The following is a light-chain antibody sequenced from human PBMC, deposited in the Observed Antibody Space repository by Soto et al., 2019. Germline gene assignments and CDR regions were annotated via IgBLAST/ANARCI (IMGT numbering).Light chain of an antibody. V-gene: IGLV1-40*01. CDR3: QSYDSSLSAVV. CDR2: GNS. CDR1: SSNIGAGYD. Sequence: QLVLTQPPSVSGAPGQRVTISCTGSSSNIGAGYDVHWYQQLPGTAPKLLIYGNSNRPSGVPDRFSGSKSGTSASLAITGLQAEDEAEYYCQSYDSSLSAVVFGGGTQLTVL. J-gene: IGLJ2*01.